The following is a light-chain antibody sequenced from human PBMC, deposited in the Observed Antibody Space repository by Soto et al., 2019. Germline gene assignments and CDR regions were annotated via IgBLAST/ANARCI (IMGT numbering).Light chain of an antibody. V-gene: IGKV3-15*01. J-gene: IGKJ4*01. CDR2: HAS. Sequence: EIVMTQSPATLSVSPGERATLSCRASQSMYNNLAWYQQKPGQAPRLLIYHASARATGIPARFSGSGSGTEFTLTISRLQSEDFAVYYCHQYNNWPLTFGGGTKVEI. CDR3: HQYNNWPLT. CDR1: QSMYNN.